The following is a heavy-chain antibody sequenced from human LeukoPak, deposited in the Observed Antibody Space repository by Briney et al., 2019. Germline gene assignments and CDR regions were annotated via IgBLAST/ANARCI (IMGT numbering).Heavy chain of an antibody. CDR2: IHYSGST. J-gene: IGHJ3*02. CDR3: ARAPITIYDLDDAFHI. Sequence: PSETLPLTCTVSGGSISSGNYYWSWIRQPPGKGLEWIGYIHYSGSTHYNPSLKSRVTISVDTSKNQFSLKLSSMTAADTAVYYCARAPITIYDLDDAFHIWGQGTMVTVSS. CDR1: GGSISSGNYY. D-gene: IGHD3-3*01. V-gene: IGHV4-30-4*01.